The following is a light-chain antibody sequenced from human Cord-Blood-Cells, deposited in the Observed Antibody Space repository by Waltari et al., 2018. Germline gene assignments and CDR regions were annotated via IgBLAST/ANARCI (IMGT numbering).Light chain of an antibody. CDR2: YDS. CDR1: NIGSKS. Sequence: SYVLTQPPSVSVAPGKTARITCGGNNIGSKSVHCYQQKPGQAPVLVIYYDSDRPSGIPERFSGSNSGNTATLTISRVEAGDEADYYCQRWDSSSDHVVFGGGTKLTVL. CDR3: QRWDSSSDHVV. J-gene: IGLJ2*01. V-gene: IGLV3-21*04.